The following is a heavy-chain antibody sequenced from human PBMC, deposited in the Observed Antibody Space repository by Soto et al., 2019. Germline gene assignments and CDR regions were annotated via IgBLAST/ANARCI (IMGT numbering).Heavy chain of an antibody. CDR2: ISGSGGST. Sequence: PGGSLRLSCAASGFTFSSYAMSWVRQAPGKGLEWVSAISGSGGSTYYADSVKGRFTISRDNSKNTLYLQMNSLRAEDTAVYYCASSLLLYSSSWSLGYYYYGMDVWGQGTTVTVSS. J-gene: IGHJ6*02. V-gene: IGHV3-23*01. D-gene: IGHD6-13*01. CDR1: GFTFSSYA. CDR3: ASSLLLYSSSWSLGYYYYGMDV.